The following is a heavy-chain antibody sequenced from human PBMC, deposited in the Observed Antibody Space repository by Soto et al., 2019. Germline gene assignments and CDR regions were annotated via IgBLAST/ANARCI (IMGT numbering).Heavy chain of an antibody. CDR2: ISYDGSNK. J-gene: IGHJ6*02. CDR3: AKDLTFVVVTAMNGMDF. V-gene: IGHV3-30*18. D-gene: IGHD2-21*02. CDR1: GFTFSSYG. Sequence: QVQLVESGGGVVQPGRSLRLSCAASGFTFSSYGMHWVRQAPGKGLEWVAVISYDGSNKYYADSVKGRFTISRDNSKNTLYLHMNRLRAEDTAVYYCAKDLTFVVVTAMNGMDFWGQGTTVTVSS.